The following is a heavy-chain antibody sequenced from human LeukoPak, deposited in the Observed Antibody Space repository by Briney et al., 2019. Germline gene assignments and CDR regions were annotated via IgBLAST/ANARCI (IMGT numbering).Heavy chain of an antibody. Sequence: KPGGSLRLSRAASGFTFSSYAMHWVRQAPGKGLEWVAVISYDGSNKYYADSVKGRFTISRDNSKNTLYLQMNSLRAEDTAVYYCASGKNFDYWGQGTLVTVSS. CDR3: ASGKNFDY. J-gene: IGHJ4*02. CDR2: ISYDGSNK. D-gene: IGHD1-26*01. V-gene: IGHV3-30*01. CDR1: GFTFSSYA.